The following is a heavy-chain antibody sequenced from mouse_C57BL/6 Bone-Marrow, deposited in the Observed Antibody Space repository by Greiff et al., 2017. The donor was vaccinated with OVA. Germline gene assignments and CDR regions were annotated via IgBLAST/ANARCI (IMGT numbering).Heavy chain of an antibody. CDR3: ARDGPTWFAY. CDR2: SRNKANDYTT. J-gene: IGHJ3*01. Sequence: VKLVESGGGLVQSGRSLRLSCATSGFTFSDFYMEWVRQAPGKGLEWIAASRNKANDYTTEYSASVKGRFIVSRDTSQSILYLQMNALRAEDTAIYYCARDGPTWFAYWGQGTLVTVSA. V-gene: IGHV7-1*01. CDR1: GFTFSDFY.